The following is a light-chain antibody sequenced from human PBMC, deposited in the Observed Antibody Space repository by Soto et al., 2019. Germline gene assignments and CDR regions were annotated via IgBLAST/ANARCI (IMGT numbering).Light chain of an antibody. J-gene: IGKJ1*01. CDR1: QSVLYSSNNKNY. Sequence: DIVITLSPDSLAVSLGERATINCKSRQSVLYSSNNKNYLAWYQQKPGQPPKLLIYWASTRASGVPDRFSGSGYGTDFTLTISSLQAEDVAVYYCQQYYSTPWTFGQGTKVDIK. CDR2: WAS. V-gene: IGKV4-1*01. CDR3: QQYYSTPWT.